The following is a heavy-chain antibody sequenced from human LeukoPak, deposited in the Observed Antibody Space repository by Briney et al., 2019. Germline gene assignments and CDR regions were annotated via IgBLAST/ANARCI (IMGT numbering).Heavy chain of an antibody. J-gene: IGHJ4*02. CDR3: ARQSYYYDSSGHYVYYFDY. CDR1: GFTFSDYY. V-gene: IGHV3-11*01. CDR2: IGSSGSTI. Sequence: GGSLRLSCAAPGFTFSDYYMSWIRQAPGKGLEWVSYIGSSGSTIYYADSVKGRFTISRDNAKNSLYLQMNSLRAEDTAVYYCARQSYYYDSSGHYVYYFDYWGQGTLVTVSS. D-gene: IGHD3-22*01.